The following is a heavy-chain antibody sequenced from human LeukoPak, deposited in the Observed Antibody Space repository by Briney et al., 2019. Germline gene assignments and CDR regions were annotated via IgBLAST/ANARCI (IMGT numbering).Heavy chain of an antibody. J-gene: IGHJ4*02. CDR2: IYYSGSI. Sequence: SETLSLTCTVSGGSISSYYWSWIRQPPGKGLEWIGYIYYSGSINYNPSLKSRVTISVDTSKNQFSLKLSSVTAADTAVYYCARVKWGYSSSCFDYWGQGTLVTVSS. V-gene: IGHV4-59*01. CDR3: ARVKWGYSSSCFDY. CDR1: GGSISSYY. D-gene: IGHD6-13*01.